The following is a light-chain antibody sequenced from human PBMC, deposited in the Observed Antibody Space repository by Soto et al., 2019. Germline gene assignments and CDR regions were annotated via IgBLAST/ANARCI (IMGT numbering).Light chain of an antibody. CDR2: AAS. V-gene: IGKV1-17*01. Sequence: DIQMTQSPSSLSASVGDRVTITCRASQGIRDALGWYQQKPGEAPKRLIYAASSLQSGVPSRFRGSGSGTEFTLLISSLQPEDFATCYFLLHNSSPQTFGQGTNVEIK. J-gene: IGKJ1*01. CDR1: QGIRDA. CDR3: LLHNSSPQT.